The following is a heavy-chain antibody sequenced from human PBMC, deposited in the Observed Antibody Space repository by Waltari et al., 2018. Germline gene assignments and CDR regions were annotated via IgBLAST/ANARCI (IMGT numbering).Heavy chain of an antibody. J-gene: IGHJ6*02. CDR1: NVSIRSYY. Sequence: QVQLQESGPGLVRPSETLSLVCTVSNVSIRSYYWTWIRQPPGKGLEWIGFTFYRGTTNYNPSLKSRVTISLDASKNQFSLNLRSVTAADTAVYFCARISTFYFYGMDVWGQGTTVTVSS. CDR2: TFYRGTT. V-gene: IGHV4-59*01. D-gene: IGHD3-9*01. CDR3: ARISTFYFYGMDV.